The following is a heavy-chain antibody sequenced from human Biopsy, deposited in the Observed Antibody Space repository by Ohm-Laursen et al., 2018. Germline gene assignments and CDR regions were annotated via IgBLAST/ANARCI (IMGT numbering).Heavy chain of an antibody. CDR3: AKDYRDSRGIFGIVVVRPIDY. CDR1: GFIFDNYG. V-gene: IGHV3-30*18. Sequence: RSLRLSCAASGFIFDNYGMHWVRQAPGKGLEWVATMSYDGTQKYYGDSVKGRFTISRDNSKNTLYLQMNSLRAEDTAVYYCAKDYRDSRGIFGIVVVRPIDYWGQGSLVTVSS. CDR2: MSYDGTQK. J-gene: IGHJ4*02. D-gene: IGHD3-22*01.